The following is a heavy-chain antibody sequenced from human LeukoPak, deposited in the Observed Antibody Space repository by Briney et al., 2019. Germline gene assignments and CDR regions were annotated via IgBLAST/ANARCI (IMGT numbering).Heavy chain of an antibody. J-gene: IGHJ6*03. CDR3: ARRAGNRKPIYYYYYMDV. CDR1: GYSFTSYW. D-gene: IGHD1-14*01. CDR2: IYPGDSDT. V-gene: IGHV5-51*01. Sequence: GESLKISCKGSGYSFTSYWIGWVRQMPGKGLEWMGIIYPGDSDTRYSPSFQGQVTISADKSISTAYLQWSSLKASDTAMYYCARRAGNRKPIYYYYYMDVWGKGTTVTVSS.